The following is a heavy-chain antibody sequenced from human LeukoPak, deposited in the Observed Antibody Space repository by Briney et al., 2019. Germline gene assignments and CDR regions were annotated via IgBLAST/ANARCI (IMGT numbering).Heavy chain of an antibody. CDR3: ARVGGYSSSSYGEDY. J-gene: IGHJ4*02. Sequence: GASVKVSCKASGYTFTIHGTSWVRQAPGQGLDWMAWISAYNGNTNYAQKLQGRVTMTTDTSASTAYMELRSLRSDDTAVYYCARVGGYSSSSYGEDYWGQGTLVTVSS. CDR1: GYTFTIHG. V-gene: IGHV1-18*01. D-gene: IGHD6-13*01. CDR2: ISAYNGNT.